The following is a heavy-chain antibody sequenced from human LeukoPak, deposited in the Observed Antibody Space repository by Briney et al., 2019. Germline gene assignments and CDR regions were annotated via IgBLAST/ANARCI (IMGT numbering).Heavy chain of an antibody. CDR1: GYTFTGYY. J-gene: IGHJ4*02. D-gene: IGHD6-6*01. CDR2: INPSGGST. CDR3: ARGYWGRIAARPALDY. Sequence: ASVKVSCKASGYTFTGYYMHWVRQAPGQGLEWMGIINPSGGSTSYAQKFQGRVTMTRDTSTSTVYMELSSLRSEDTAVYYCARGYWGRIAARPALDYWGQGTLVTVSS. V-gene: IGHV1-46*01.